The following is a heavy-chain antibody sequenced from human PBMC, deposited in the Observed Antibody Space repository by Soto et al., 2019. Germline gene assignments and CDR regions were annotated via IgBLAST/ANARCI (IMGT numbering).Heavy chain of an antibody. CDR2: IYYSGST. CDR1: AGSNSSGYYY. CDR3: ARDASTSVGRPYNWFDP. D-gene: IGHD2-2*01. J-gene: IGHJ5*02. V-gene: IGHV4-30-4*01. Sequence: SETLSLTCTVSAGSNSSGYYYWSWSRQPPGKGLGWNGYIYYSGSTYYNPSLKSRVTISVDTSKNQFSLKLSSVTAADTAVYYCARDASTSVGRPYNWFDPWGQGTLVTVSS.